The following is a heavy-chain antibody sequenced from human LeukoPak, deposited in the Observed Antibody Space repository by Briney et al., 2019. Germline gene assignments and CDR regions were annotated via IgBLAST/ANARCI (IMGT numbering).Heavy chain of an antibody. V-gene: IGHV3-7*04. CDR2: IKQDGSEK. D-gene: IGHD2-15*01. Sequence: PGRSLRLSCAASGFTLSSYWMSWVRQAPGKGLEWVANIKQDGSEKYYVDSVKGRFTISRDNAKNSLYLQMNSLRAEDTAVYYCARAAYCSGGSCPYVYWGQGTLVTVSS. CDR1: GFTLSSYW. CDR3: ARAAYCSGGSCPYVY. J-gene: IGHJ4*02.